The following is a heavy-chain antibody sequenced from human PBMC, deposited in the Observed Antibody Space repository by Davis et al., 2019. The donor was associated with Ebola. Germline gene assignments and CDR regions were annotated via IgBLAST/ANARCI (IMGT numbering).Heavy chain of an antibody. CDR1: GGTFSSYA. D-gene: IGHD2-15*01. J-gene: IGHJ6*02. CDR2: IIPILGIA. V-gene: IGHV1-69*04. CDR3: ARLVVAASLYYYYGMDV. Sequence: SVKVSCKASGGTFSSYAISWVRQAPGQGLEWMGRIIPILGIANYAQKFQGRVTITADKSTSTAYMGLSSLRSEDTAVYYCARLVVAASLYYYYGMDVWGQGTTVTVSS.